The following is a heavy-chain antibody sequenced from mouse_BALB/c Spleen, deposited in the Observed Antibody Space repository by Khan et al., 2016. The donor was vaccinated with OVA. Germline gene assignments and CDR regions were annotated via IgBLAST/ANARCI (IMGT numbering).Heavy chain of an antibody. CDR1: GFSLTNFG. D-gene: IGHD2-4*01. J-gene: IGHJ3*01. CDR3: VRLYDYGEGLAY. Sequence: QVQLKQSGPGLVQPSQSLSITCTVSGFSLTNFGVHWVHQTPGRGLEWLGVIWGGGTTDYNAAFISRLSISKDNPKSQVFFKMNSLQANDTAIYYCVRLYDYGEGLAYWGQGTLVTVSA. CDR2: IWGGGTT. V-gene: IGHV2-2*02.